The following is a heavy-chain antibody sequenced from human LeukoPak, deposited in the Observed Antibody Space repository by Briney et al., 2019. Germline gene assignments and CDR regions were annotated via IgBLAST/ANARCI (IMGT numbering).Heavy chain of an antibody. CDR1: GFTFSSYG. V-gene: IGHV3-30*18. Sequence: GGSLRLSCETPGFTFSSYGMHWVRQAPGKGLQWVAVISFDGTITVNLESVKGRVTISRDNSKNTLYLQMNSLTSEDTAPYYCTKEKGCEILRSYIDFWGQGTLVTVYS. J-gene: IGHJ4*02. CDR3: TKEKGCEILRSYIDF. D-gene: IGHD3-10*01. CDR2: ISFDGTIT.